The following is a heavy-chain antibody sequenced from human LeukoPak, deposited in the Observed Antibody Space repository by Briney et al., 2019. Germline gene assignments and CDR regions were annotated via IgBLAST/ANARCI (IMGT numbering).Heavy chain of an antibody. Sequence: GGSLKLSCAASGFTFSGSAMHWVRQASGKGLEWVGRIRTKANSYATAYAASVKGRFTISRDDLKNTAYLQMNSLKTEDTAVYYCTVMSSDWGFDYWGQGTLVTVSS. CDR3: TVMSSDWGFDY. CDR1: GFTFSGSA. CDR2: IRTKANSYAT. V-gene: IGHV3-73*01. J-gene: IGHJ4*02. D-gene: IGHD6-19*01.